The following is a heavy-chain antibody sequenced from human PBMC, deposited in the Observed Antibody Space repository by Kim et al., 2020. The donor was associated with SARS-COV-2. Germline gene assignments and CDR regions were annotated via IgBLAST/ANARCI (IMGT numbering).Heavy chain of an antibody. Sequence: GGSLRLSCVASGFSFSNSAMHWVRQAPGKGLEWVAVIWYDGSNEDYADSVKGRFTISRDTSRNTLNLQMNSLRDEDTAVYYCARGTHSSGWNYYYGLDV. CDR3: ARGTHSSGWNYYYGLDV. J-gene: IGHJ6*01. D-gene: IGHD6-19*01. V-gene: IGHV3-33*01. CDR1: GFSFSNSA. CDR2: IWYDGSNE.